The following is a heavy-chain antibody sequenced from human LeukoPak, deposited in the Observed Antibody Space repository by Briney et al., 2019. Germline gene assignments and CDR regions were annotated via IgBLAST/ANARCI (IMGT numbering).Heavy chain of an antibody. Sequence: ASVKVSCKTSGYTFTDYYMHWVRQAPGQGLEWMGYINPYSGGSNYAQKFQGRVTMTSDTSISTAYMELRRLRSDDTAVYYCARVAEIVSMAAAGYCDYWGQGTLVTVSS. V-gene: IGHV1-2*02. CDR2: INPYSGGS. CDR1: GYTFTDYY. CDR3: ARVAEIVSMAAAGYCDY. D-gene: IGHD6-13*01. J-gene: IGHJ4*02.